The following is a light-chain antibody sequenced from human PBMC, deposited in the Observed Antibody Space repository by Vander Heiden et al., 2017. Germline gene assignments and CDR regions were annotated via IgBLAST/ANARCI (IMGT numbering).Light chain of an antibody. V-gene: IGLV2-23*02. J-gene: IGLJ2*01. CDR3: CSYAGSGRVV. Sequence: QSALPQPASLSGSPGQPTTNSCGGTSSDVGTYNLVSWYQHRPGKAPKLVIYDVNKRFSGVSDRFSGSKSGNTASLTISGLQAEDEAEYFCCSYAGSGRVVFGGGTRLTGL. CDR2: DVN. CDR1: SSDVGTYNL.